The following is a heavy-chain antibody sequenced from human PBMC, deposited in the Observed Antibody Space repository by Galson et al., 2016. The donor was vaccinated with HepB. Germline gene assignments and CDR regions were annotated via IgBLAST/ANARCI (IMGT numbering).Heavy chain of an antibody. CDR2: ISGSGDET. D-gene: IGHD3-10*01. V-gene: IGHV3-23*01. Sequence: SLRLSCAASGFTFSSYATTWVRQAPGKGLDWVSTISGSGDETNYADSVKGRFTFSRDNSKNTLYLQMTSLRAEDTAVYYCASGIAVTASNSFWYFDLWGRGTLVTVSS. CDR1: GFTFSSYA. J-gene: IGHJ2*01. CDR3: ASGIAVTASNSFWYFDL.